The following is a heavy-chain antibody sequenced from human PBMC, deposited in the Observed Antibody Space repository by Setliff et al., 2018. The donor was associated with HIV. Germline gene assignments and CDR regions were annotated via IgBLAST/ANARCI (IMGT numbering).Heavy chain of an antibody. CDR3: ARGGDRMQIWSRFPFDI. Sequence: GASVKVSCKASGYTFNNYALYWVRQAPGQGFEWMGWINTNTGSPTYAQGFTRRFVFSLDPSVRTAYLQITGLKAEDTAVYYCARGGDRMQIWSRFPFDIWGQGTMVTVSS. D-gene: IGHD3-10*01. V-gene: IGHV7-4-1*02. CDR2: INTNTGSP. CDR1: GYTFNNYA. J-gene: IGHJ3*02.